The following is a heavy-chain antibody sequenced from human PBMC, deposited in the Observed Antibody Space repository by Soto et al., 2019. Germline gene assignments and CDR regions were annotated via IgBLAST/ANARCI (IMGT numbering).Heavy chain of an antibody. CDR2: IWYDGSNK. V-gene: IGHV3-33*01. CDR1: GFTFSSYG. CDR3: ARDRRSGSYYAGVGY. D-gene: IGHD1-26*01. Sequence: QVQLVESGGGVVQPGRSLRLSCAASGFTFSSYGMHWVRQAPGKGLEWVAVIWYDGSNKYYADSVKGRFTISRDNSKNTLYLQMNSLRAEDTAVYYCARDRRSGSYYAGVGYWGQGTLVTVSS. J-gene: IGHJ4*02.